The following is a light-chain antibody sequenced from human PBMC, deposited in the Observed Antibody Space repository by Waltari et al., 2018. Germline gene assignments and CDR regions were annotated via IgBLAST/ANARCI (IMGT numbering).Light chain of an antibody. CDR2: DDS. CDR3: QVWDTSGDL. Sequence: SYVLTQPPSVSVAPGETAALSCWGNHIGSHSVHRYQHRPGQAPLLVNYDDSDRPEWNPECFSGSNSGNTATLTSTRVEAGEEADYDCQVWDTSGDLFGGGTKLTVL. CDR1: HIGSHS. J-gene: IGLJ2*01. V-gene: IGLV3-21*04.